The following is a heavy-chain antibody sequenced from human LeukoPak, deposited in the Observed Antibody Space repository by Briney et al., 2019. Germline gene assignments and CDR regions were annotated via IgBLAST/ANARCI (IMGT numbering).Heavy chain of an antibody. Sequence: PGGSLRLSCAASGFTFSSYGMHWVRQAPGKGLEWVAFIRYDGSNKYYADSVKGRFTISRDNSKNTLYLQMNSLRAEDTAVYYCAKDLDYSNYYFDYWGQGTLVTVSS. J-gene: IGHJ4*02. CDR3: AKDLDYSNYYFDY. D-gene: IGHD4-11*01. CDR1: GFTFSSYG. CDR2: IRYDGSNK. V-gene: IGHV3-30*02.